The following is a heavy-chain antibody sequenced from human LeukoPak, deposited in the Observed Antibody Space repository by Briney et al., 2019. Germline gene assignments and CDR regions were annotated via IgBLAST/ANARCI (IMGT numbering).Heavy chain of an antibody. CDR3: AKDTTAWWYHRAHMNV. CDR2: ISGSGDKT. Sequence: GGSLRLSCAASGFSLSTYAMSWVRQAPGGGLEWVSAISGSGDKTYHADSVKGRFTISKDNSENRLSLQMDSLRAEDTAVYFCAKDTTAWWYHRAHMNVWGKGTTVTVSS. J-gene: IGHJ6*03. V-gene: IGHV3-23*01. D-gene: IGHD2-15*01. CDR1: GFSLSTYA.